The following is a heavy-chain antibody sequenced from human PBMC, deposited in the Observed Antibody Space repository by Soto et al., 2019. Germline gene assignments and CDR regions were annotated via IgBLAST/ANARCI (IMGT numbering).Heavy chain of an antibody. D-gene: IGHD4-17*01. CDR2: VGSGGST. V-gene: IGHV3-23*01. Sequence: EVQLLESGGGLVQPGGSLRLSCAASGFTFSSYAMTWVHQAPGKGLEWVSAVGSGGSTYYADSVKGRFTISRDNSRNTLYLQMNSLRADDTAVYYCAKDLGSPTVVTPELEFDYWGQGTLVTVSS. CDR3: AKDLGSPTVVTPELEFDY. J-gene: IGHJ4*02. CDR1: GFTFSSYA.